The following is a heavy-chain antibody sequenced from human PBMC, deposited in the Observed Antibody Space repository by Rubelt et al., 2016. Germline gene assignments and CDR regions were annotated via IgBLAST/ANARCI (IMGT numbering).Heavy chain of an antibody. CDR1: GDSLTGYI. CDR3: WRVPHEDPPLRLRRFDP. V-gene: IGHV4-38-2*02. J-gene: IGHJ5*02. Sequence: QVQLQESGPGLVKPWETLSLICTVSGDSLTGYIYAWIRQSPGKALECIGSIHHPVHTFYNQSLQSRVPISEDTSKNQFSLKVTPMTAADTARYYWWRVPHEDPPLRLRRFDPWGQGTQVTVSS. CDR2: IHHPVHT. D-gene: IGHD3-16*01.